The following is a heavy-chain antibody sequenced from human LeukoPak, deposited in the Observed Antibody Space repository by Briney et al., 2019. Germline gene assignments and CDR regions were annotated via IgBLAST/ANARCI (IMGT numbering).Heavy chain of an antibody. CDR3: ARDPAVVVVAGWAFDI. CDR1: GFTFSSYA. V-gene: IGHV3-21*01. CDR2: ISSSSSYI. Sequence: GGSLRLSCAASGFTFSSYAMSWVHQAPGKGLEWVSSISSSSSYIYYADSVNGGFTISRDKVKTSLYLQMNSLRAEDTAVYYCARDPAVVVVAGWAFDIWGQGTMVTVSS. D-gene: IGHD2-15*01. J-gene: IGHJ3*02.